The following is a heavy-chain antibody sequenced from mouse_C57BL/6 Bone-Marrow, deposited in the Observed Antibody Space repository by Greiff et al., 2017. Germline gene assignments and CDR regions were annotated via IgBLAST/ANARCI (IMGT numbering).Heavy chain of an antibody. CDR2: ISGGGGNT. Sequence: EVKLVESGGGLVKPGGSLKLSCAASGFTFSSYTMSWVRQTPEKRLQWVAAISGGGGNTYYPDSVKGRFTISGDNDKNILYLQMSSLRSEDTALYYCSRQVTTVLATKYFDVWGKGTTVTVSS. V-gene: IGHV5-9*01. D-gene: IGHD1-1*01. CDR1: GFTFSSYT. CDR3: SRQVTTVLATKYFDV. J-gene: IGHJ1*03.